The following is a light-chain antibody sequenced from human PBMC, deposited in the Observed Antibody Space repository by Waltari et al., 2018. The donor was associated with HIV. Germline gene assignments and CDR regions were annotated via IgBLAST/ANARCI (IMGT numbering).Light chain of an antibody. CDR2: DAS. CDR3: QQRLTWPPIT. Sequence: EVVLTQSPATLSLSPGERATLSCRASQSVSSYLLWYQQKPGQAPRLLDYDASNRATGIPARFSGSGSGTDFTLTISSLGPEDFAVYYCQQRLTWPPITFGQGTRLEIK. J-gene: IGKJ5*01. CDR1: QSVSSY. V-gene: IGKV3-11*01.